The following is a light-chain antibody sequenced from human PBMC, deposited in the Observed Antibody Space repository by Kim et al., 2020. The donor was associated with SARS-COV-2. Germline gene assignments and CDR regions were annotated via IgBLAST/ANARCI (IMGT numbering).Light chain of an antibody. CDR1: QCISNY. J-gene: IGKJ1*01. CDR2: AAS. V-gene: IGKV1-27*01. CDR3: QKYNSAPRT. Sequence: AAVGDIVTITCRASQCISNYLAWYQQKPGKVPQLLIYAASTLQSGVPSRFSGSGSGTDFTLTISSLQPEDVATYYCQKYNSAPRTFGQGTKVEIK.